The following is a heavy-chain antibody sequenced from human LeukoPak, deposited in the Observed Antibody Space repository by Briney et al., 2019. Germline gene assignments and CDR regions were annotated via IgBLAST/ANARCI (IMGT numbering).Heavy chain of an antibody. CDR1: GVSISSYS. J-gene: IGHJ4*02. V-gene: IGHV4-59*01. D-gene: IGHD3-22*01. CDR2: IDYSGNT. Sequence: SETLSLTCTVSGVSISSYSWPWIRQPPGKGLEWIGNIDYSGNTKYNPSLKSRVTISVDTSKNQFSLKLSSVTAADTAVFFCARWYYDSSGYRYFDYWGQGTLVTVSS. CDR3: ARWYYDSSGYRYFDY.